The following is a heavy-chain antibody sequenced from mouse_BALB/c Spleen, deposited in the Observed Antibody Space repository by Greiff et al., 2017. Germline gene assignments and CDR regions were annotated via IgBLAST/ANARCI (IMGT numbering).Heavy chain of an antibody. V-gene: IGHV7-3*02. D-gene: IGHD2-10*01. CDR1: GFTFTDYY. CDR2: IRNKANGYTT. J-gene: IGHJ2*01. CDR3: ARDRAYYGNYFDY. Sequence: EVQLVESGGGLVQPGGSLRLSCATSGFTFTDYYMSWVRQPPGKALEWLGFIRNKANGYTTEYSASVKGRFTISRDNSQSILYLQMNTLRAEDSATYYCARDRAYYGNYFDYWGQGTTLTVSS.